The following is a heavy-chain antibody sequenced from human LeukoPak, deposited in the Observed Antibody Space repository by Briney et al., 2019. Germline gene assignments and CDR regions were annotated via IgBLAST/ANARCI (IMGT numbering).Heavy chain of an antibody. D-gene: IGHD3-3*01. J-gene: IGHJ4*02. V-gene: IGHV4-38-2*02. CDR2: IYHSGST. Sequence: SETLSLTCTVSGYSISSGYYWGWIRQPPGKGLEWIGSIYHSGSTYYNPSLKSRVTISVDTSKNQFSLKLSSVTAADTAVYYCARDFGFWSGYSSFDYWGQGTLVTVFS. CDR3: ARDFGFWSGYSSFDY. CDR1: GYSISSGYY.